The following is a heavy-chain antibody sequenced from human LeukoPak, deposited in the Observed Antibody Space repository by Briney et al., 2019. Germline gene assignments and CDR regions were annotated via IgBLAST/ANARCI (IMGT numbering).Heavy chain of an antibody. V-gene: IGHV4-30-2*01. D-gene: IGHD3-22*01. CDR1: GGSISSGGYS. Sequence: SGTLSLTCAVSGGSISSGGYSWSWIRQPPGKGLEWIGYIYHSGSTYYNPSLKSRVTISVDRSKNQFSLKLSSVTAADTAVYYCARDSSGYPYYFDYWGQGTLVTVSS. CDR2: IYHSGST. CDR3: ARDSSGYPYYFDY. J-gene: IGHJ4*02.